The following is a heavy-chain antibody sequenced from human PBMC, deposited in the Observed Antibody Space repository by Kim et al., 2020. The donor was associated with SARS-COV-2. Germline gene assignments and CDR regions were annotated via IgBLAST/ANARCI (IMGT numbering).Heavy chain of an antibody. D-gene: IGHD4-17*01. J-gene: IGHJ3*02. Sequence: ASVKVSCKASGYTFTSYYMHWVRQAPGQGLEWMGIINPSGGSTSYAQKFQGRVTMTRDTSTSTVYMELSSLRSEDTAVYYCARGMDYGDSKAWAGNDAFDIWGQGTMVTVSS. CDR2: INPSGGST. CDR3: ARGMDYGDSKAWAGNDAFDI. CDR1: GYTFTSYY. V-gene: IGHV1-46*01.